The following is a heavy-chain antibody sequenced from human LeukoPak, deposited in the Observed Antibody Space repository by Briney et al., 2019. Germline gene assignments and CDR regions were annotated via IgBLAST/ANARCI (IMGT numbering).Heavy chain of an antibody. D-gene: IGHD3-3*01. J-gene: IGHJ4*02. CDR2: INPNSGGT. Sequence: VASVNVSCKASGYSFTGYYIHWVRQDPGQGLEWMGWINPNSGGTNYAQKFQGRVTMTRDTSISTAYMELSRLRSDDTAAYFCARGPDIRFLEWLPPFDYWGQGTLVTVSS. V-gene: IGHV1-2*02. CDR3: ARGPDIRFLEWLPPFDY. CDR1: GYSFTGYY.